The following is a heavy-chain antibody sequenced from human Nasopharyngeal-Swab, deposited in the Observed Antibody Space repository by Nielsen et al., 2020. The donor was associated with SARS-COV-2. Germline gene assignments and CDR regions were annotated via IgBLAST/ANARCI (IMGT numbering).Heavy chain of an antibody. CDR2: ISSSSSYI. CDR1: GIHFSSYS. V-gene: IGHV3-21*01. Sequence: GEALEISCAGSGIHFSSYSMNWVRQAPGKGLEWVSSISSSSSYIYYADSVKGRFTISRDNAKNSLYLQMNSLRAEDTAVYYCARDHVLPDAFDIWGQGTMVTVSS. D-gene: IGHD3-10*01. CDR3: ARDHVLPDAFDI. J-gene: IGHJ3*02.